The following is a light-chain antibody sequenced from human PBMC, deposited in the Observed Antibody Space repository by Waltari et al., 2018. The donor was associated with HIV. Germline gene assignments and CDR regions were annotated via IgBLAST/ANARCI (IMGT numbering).Light chain of an antibody. Sequence: QSVLTQPPSVSGAPGQRVTISCTGSSSNIGAGYDVHWYQQLPGTAPKLLIYANINRPSGVPDRFAVSKSASSASLSITVLQAADTAHYYGQSFDSSLTTAGVIFGGGTKLTGL. CDR2: ANI. J-gene: IGLJ2*01. CDR1: SSNIGAGYD. V-gene: IGLV1-40*01. CDR3: QSFDSSLTTAGVI.